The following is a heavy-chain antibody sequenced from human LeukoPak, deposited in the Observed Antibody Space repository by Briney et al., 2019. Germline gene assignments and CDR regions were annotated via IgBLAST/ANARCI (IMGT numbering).Heavy chain of an antibody. CDR3: ARIQRSSSPRVYYYYYMDV. CDR1: GGSISSYY. J-gene: IGHJ6*03. Sequence: SETLSLTCTVSGGSISSYYWSWIRQPAGKGLEWIGRIYTSGSTNYNTSLKSRVTISVDTSKNQFSLKLSSVTAADTAVYYCARIQRSSSPRVYYYYYMDVWGKGTTVTVSS. CDR2: IYTSGST. V-gene: IGHV4-4*07. D-gene: IGHD6-6*01.